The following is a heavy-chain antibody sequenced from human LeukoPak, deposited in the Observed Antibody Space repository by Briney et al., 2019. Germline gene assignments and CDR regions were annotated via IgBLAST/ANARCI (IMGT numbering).Heavy chain of an antibody. CDR1: GGSFSGYY. J-gene: IGHJ4*02. D-gene: IGHD1-26*01. CDR2: INHSGST. Sequence: SETLSLTCAVYGGSFSGYYWSWIRQPPGKGLEWIGEINHSGSTNYNPSLKSRVTISVDTSKNQLSLKLSSVTAADTAVYYCARGGVGATTYYFDYWGQGTLVTVSS. V-gene: IGHV4-34*01. CDR3: ARGGVGATTYYFDY.